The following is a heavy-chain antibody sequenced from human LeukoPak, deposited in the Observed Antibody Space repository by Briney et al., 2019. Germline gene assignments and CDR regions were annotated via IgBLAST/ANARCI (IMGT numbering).Heavy chain of an antibody. D-gene: IGHD3-10*01. J-gene: IGHJ3*02. CDR3: ARDPGNLWFGESPAFDI. V-gene: IGHV4-30-4*08. CDR1: GGSISSGDYY. CDR2: IYYSGST. Sequence: PSETLSLTCTVSGGSISSGDYYWSWIRQPPGKGLDWSGYIYYSGSTYYNPSLKSRVTISVDTAKNQFSLKLSSVTAADTAVYYCARDPGNLWFGESPAFDIWGQGTMVTVSS.